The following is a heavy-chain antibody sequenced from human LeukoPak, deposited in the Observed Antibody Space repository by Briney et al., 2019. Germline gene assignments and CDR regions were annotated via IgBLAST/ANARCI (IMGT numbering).Heavy chain of an antibody. D-gene: IGHD5-12*01. J-gene: IGHJ4*02. CDR1: GGSITSTSYY. CDR2: IYYTGGT. V-gene: IGHV4-39*07. CDR3: ARGTTTTNFDY. Sequence: PSETLSLTCSVSGGSITSTSYYWGWIRQPPEKGLEWIGSIYYTGGTYYSPSLKSRVTISVDTSKNRFSLKLSSVTAADTAVYYCARGTTTTNFDYWGQGTLVTVSS.